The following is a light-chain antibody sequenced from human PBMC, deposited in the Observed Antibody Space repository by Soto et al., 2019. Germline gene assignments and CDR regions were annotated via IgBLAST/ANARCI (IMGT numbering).Light chain of an antibody. CDR3: QLRNSWPPT. J-gene: IGKJ3*01. V-gene: IGKV3-11*01. Sequence: EIVLTQSPATLSLSPGERATLSCGASQSVISYLAWYQQKPGQAPRLLIYDASNRASGIPARFSGSGSGTDFTLTISSLESEDFAVYFCQLRNSWPPTFGPGTKVDVK. CDR1: QSVISY. CDR2: DAS.